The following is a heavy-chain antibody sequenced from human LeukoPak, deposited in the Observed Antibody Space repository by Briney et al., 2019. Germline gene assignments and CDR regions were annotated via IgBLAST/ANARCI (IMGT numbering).Heavy chain of an antibody. CDR2: ISWNSGSI. V-gene: IGHV3-9*01. J-gene: IGHJ5*02. CDR1: GFTFDDYA. D-gene: IGHD2/OR15-2a*01. Sequence: GRSLRLSCAASGFTFDDYAMHWVRQAPGKGLEWVSGISWNSGSIGYGDSVKGRFTISRGNAKNSLYLQMNSLRAEDTAVYYCARIYLKQASASWGQGTLVTVSS. CDR3: ARIYLKQASAS.